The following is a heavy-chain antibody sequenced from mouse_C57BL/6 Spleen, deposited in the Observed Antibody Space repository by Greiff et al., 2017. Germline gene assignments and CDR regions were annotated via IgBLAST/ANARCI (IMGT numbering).Heavy chain of an antibody. D-gene: IGHD1-1*01. CDR3: ARLGDYYGSSSLRYFDV. Sequence: EVQLVESGGGLVQPGGSLKLSCAASGFTFSDYYMYWVRQTPEKRLEWVAYISNGGGSTYYPDTVKGRFTISRDNAKNTLYLQMSRLKSEDTAMYYCARLGDYYGSSSLRYFDVWGTGTTVTVSS. J-gene: IGHJ1*03. CDR1: GFTFSDYY. CDR2: ISNGGGST. V-gene: IGHV5-12*01.